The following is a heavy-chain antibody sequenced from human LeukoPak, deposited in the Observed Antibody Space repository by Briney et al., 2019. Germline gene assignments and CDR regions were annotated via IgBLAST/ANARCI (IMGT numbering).Heavy chain of an antibody. CDR1: GFTFSSYA. J-gene: IGHJ4*02. CDR2: ISYDGSNK. CDR3: ARDWGSIVVVPAAPENYFDY. V-gene: IGHV3-30*04. Sequence: PGGSLRLSCAASGFTFSSYAMHWVRQAPGKGLEWVAVISYDGSNKYYADSVKGRFTISRDNSKNTLYLQMNSPRAEDTAVYYCARDWGSIVVVPAAPENYFDYWGQGTLVTVSS. D-gene: IGHD2-2*01.